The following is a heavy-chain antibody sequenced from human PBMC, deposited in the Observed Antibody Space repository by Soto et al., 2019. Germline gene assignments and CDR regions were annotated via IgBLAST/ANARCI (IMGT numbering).Heavy chain of an antibody. V-gene: IGHV3-23*01. CDR3: AKVNRIIITFAATLDF. Sequence: GESLKISCAASGFTFSSYAMSWVRQAPGKGLEWVSAISGRGDSTNSADSVKGRFTISRDNSKNTVYLQLNSLRAADTAVYYCAKVNRIIITFAATLDFWGRGTLVTVSS. D-gene: IGHD3-16*01. J-gene: IGHJ2*01. CDR1: GFTFSSYA. CDR2: ISGRGDST.